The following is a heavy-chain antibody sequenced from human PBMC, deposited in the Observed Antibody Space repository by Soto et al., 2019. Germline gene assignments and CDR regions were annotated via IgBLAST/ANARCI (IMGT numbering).Heavy chain of an antibody. CDR1: GGSINGYY. D-gene: IGHD1-26*01. CDR3: ARGVGSSPPRY. CDR2: ISYSGNA. V-gene: IGHV4-59*01. J-gene: IGHJ4*02. Sequence: ASETLSLTCTVSGGSINGYYWSWIRQPPGKGLEWIGYISYSGNANYIPSLKSRVFMSIDASKNQISLNLTSATAADTAVYYCARGVGSSPPRYWGQGTLVTVSS.